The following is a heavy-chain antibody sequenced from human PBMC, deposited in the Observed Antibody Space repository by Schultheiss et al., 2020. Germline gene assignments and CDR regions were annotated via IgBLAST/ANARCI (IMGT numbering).Heavy chain of an antibody. J-gene: IGHJ4*02. CDR2: ISYTGSP. Sequence: SETLSLTCTVSGGSVSSGGSYWTWVRQPPVKGLEWIGEISYTGSPKYNPSLKSRVTISLDTSKNQFSLRLNSMTAADTAVYFCARYSHSPLFYLDYWGQGTLVTVSS. V-gene: IGHV4-61*08. CDR1: GGSVSSGGSY. D-gene: IGHD6-13*01. CDR3: ARYSHSPLFYLDY.